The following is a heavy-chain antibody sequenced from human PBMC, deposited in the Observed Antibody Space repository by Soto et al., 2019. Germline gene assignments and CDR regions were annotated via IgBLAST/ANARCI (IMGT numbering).Heavy chain of an antibody. D-gene: IGHD2-21*01. Sequence: EVHLVESGGALIQPGGSLRLSCGASGLSVSDHYMGWVHQAPGRGLEWVSVMYAGGDTHYADSVKGRFTISRDKSENTLYLQMNSLRDEDTGVYFCVSRIPSWVFDYWGLGTLVTVSS. V-gene: IGHV3-53*01. J-gene: IGHJ4*01. CDR2: MYAGGDT. CDR3: VSRIPSWVFDY. CDR1: GLSVSDHY.